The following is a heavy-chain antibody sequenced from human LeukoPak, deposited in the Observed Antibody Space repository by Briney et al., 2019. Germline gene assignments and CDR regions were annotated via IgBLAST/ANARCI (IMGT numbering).Heavy chain of an antibody. CDR2: ILNGGST. V-gene: IGHV4-4*07. CDR1: SGSISTYY. CDR3: ARHAPNAYPNRAFDY. Sequence: SETLSLTCTVSSGSISTYYWTWIRQPAGEGLEWIGRILNGGSTNYNPSLKSRVTISVDTSKKQFSLMVRSVTAADTAVYYCARHAPNAYPNRAFDYWGQGTLVTVSS. J-gene: IGHJ4*02. D-gene: IGHD3-16*01.